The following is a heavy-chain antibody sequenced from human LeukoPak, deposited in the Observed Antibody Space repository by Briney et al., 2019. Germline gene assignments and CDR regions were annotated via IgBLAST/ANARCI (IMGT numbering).Heavy chain of an antibody. J-gene: IGHJ5*02. CDR2: ISAYNGNT. Sequence: ASVKVSCKASGYTFTSYGISWVRQAPGQGLEWMGWISAYNGNTNYAQKLQGRVTMTTDTSTSTVYMELSSLRSEDTAVYYCAREVGATPRIDPWGQGTLVTVSS. V-gene: IGHV1-18*01. D-gene: IGHD1-26*01. CDR1: GYTFTSYG. CDR3: AREVGATPRIDP.